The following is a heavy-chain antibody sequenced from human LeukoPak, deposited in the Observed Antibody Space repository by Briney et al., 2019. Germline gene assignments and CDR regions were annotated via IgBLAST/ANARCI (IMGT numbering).Heavy chain of an antibody. D-gene: IGHD3-22*01. CDR3: AATYYYDTGKNDAFDI. Sequence: ASVKVSCKASGYTFTSYGISWVRQAPGQGLEWMGWISAYNGNTNYAQKLQGRVTMTTDTSTSTAYMELSSLRSEDTAVYYCAATYYYDTGKNDAFDIWGQGTMVTVSS. CDR2: ISAYNGNT. V-gene: IGHV1-18*01. J-gene: IGHJ3*02. CDR1: GYTFTSYG.